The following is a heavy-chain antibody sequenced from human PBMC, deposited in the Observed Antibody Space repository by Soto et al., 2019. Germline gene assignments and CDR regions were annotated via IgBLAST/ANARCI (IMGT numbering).Heavy chain of an antibody. Sequence: SETLSLTCTVSGGSISSYYWSWIRQPPGKGLEWIGYIYYSGSTNYNPSLKSRVTISVDTSKNQFSLKLSSVTAADTAVYYCGRHGDRITMVRGTAFDYWGQGTLVTVSS. V-gene: IGHV4-59*08. CDR1: GGSISSYY. CDR3: GRHGDRITMVRGTAFDY. CDR2: IYYSGST. D-gene: IGHD3-10*01. J-gene: IGHJ4*02.